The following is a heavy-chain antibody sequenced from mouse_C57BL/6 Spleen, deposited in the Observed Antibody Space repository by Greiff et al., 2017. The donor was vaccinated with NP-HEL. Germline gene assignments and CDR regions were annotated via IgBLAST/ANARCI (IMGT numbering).Heavy chain of an antibody. D-gene: IGHD1-1*01. CDR3: ASSERVTTVVATPFAY. Sequence: QVQLQQSGAELVRPGTSVKVSCKASGYAFTNYLIEWVQQSPGQGLEWIGVINPGSGGTNYIETFKGKVTLSADKSYSTAYMRVSSLTSEDSAVYVCASSERVTTVVATPFAYWGQGTLVTVSA. CDR2: INPGSGGT. CDR1: GYAFTNYL. V-gene: IGHV1-54*01. J-gene: IGHJ3*01.